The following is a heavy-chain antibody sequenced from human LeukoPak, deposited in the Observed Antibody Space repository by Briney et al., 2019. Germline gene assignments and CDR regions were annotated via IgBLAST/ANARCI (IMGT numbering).Heavy chain of an antibody. CDR3: AKWLLWFGEN. D-gene: IGHD3-10*01. CDR1: GFIFSTYS. J-gene: IGHJ4*02. V-gene: IGHV3-23*01. CDR2: ISGSGGST. Sequence: PGGSLRPSCAASGFIFSTYSMNWVRQAPGKGLEWVSAISGSGGSTYYADSVKGRFTISRDNSKNTLYLQMNSLRAEDTAVYYCAKWLLWFGENWGQGTLVTVSS.